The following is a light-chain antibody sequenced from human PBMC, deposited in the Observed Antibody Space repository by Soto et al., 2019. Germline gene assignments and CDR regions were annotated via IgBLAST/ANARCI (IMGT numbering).Light chain of an antibody. Sequence: QSALTQPPSVSGAPGQRVTISCTGSSSDIGAGYDVHWYQQLPGTAPKLLIYGHNNRPSGVPDRFSGSKSGTSASLAITGLQPEDEADYYCQSYDTSLSGRYVFGSGTKLTVL. CDR3: QSYDTSLSGRYV. CDR1: SSDIGAGYD. J-gene: IGLJ1*01. V-gene: IGLV1-40*01. CDR2: GHN.